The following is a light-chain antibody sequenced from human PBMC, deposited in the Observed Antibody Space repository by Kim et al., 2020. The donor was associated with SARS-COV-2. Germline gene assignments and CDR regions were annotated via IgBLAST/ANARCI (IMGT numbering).Light chain of an antibody. Sequence: QGVTISCYGSSSNIGSNYVYWYQQLPGTAPKLLIYRNNQRPSGVPDRFSGSKSGTSASLAISGLRSEDEADYYCAAWDDSLSGYVVFGGGTQLTVL. CDR3: AAWDDSLSGYVV. V-gene: IGLV1-47*01. J-gene: IGLJ2*01. CDR1: SSNIGSNY. CDR2: RNN.